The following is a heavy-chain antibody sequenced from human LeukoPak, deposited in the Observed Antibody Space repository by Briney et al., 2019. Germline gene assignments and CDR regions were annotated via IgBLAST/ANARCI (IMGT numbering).Heavy chain of an antibody. V-gene: IGHV4-59*01. J-gene: IGHJ5*02. CDR2: IHYSGST. CDR1: GGSIKGDY. Sequence: SETLSLTCSFSGGSIKGDYWSWGRQPPGKGLEWIGYIHYSGSTNYNPSLKSRVTISLDTSKNQFSLKLTSVTAADTAACYCAREGHCLPDLFDPWGQGTLVTVSS. D-gene: IGHD2-21*01. CDR3: AREGHCLPDLFDP.